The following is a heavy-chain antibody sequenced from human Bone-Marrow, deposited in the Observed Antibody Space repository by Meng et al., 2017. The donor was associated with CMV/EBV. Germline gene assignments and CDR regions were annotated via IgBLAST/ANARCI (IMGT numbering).Heavy chain of an antibody. CDR1: GFPFRSYW. CDR3: AGGFGFDY. D-gene: IGHD3-16*01. CDR2: INSDGSRT. J-gene: IGHJ4*02. Sequence: LRLSCAASGFPFRSYWLHWVRQAPGRGLVWVSRINSDGSRTTYADSVKGRFTISRDNAKNTLYLQMNSLRAEDTAVYYCAGGFGFDYWGQGTLVTVSS. V-gene: IGHV3-74*01.